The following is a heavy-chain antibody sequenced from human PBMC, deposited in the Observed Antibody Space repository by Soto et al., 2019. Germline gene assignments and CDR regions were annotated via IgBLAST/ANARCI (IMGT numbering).Heavy chain of an antibody. D-gene: IGHD5-12*01. J-gene: IGHJ4*02. Sequence: SETLSLTCTVSGGSISSSSYYWGWIRQPPGKGLEWIGSIYYSGSTYYNPSLKSRVTISVDTSKNQFSLKLSSVTAADTVVYYCARQNRGYSGYDFSYYFDYWGQGTLVTVSS. V-gene: IGHV4-39*01. CDR2: IYYSGST. CDR3: ARQNRGYSGYDFSYYFDY. CDR1: GGSISSSSYY.